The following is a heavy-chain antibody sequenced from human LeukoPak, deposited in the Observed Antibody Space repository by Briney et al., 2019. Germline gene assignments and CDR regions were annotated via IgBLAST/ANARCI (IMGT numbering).Heavy chain of an antibody. CDR1: GFTFSSYS. Sequence: GGSLRLSCAASGFTFSSYSMNWVRQAPGKGLEWVSYISSSSSTIYYADSVKGRFTISRDNAKNSLYLQMNSLRAEDTAVYYCARGRITIFGVVPDAFDIWGQGTMVTISS. V-gene: IGHV3-48*01. J-gene: IGHJ3*02. CDR2: ISSSSSTI. D-gene: IGHD3-3*01. CDR3: ARGRITIFGVVPDAFDI.